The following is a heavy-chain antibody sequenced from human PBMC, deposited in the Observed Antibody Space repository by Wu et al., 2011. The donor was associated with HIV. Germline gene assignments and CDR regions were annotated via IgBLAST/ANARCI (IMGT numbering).Heavy chain of an antibody. Sequence: QVQLVQSGPEVKKPGSSVKVSCKASGGTFSSHGISWVRQAPGQGLEWMGGIIAXFGTPNYAQKFQGRVTISADKSTNTAYIEVRSLRSEDTSMYYCAGDLGGDEDTWGQGTLVTVSS. CDR2: IIAXFGTP. J-gene: IGHJ5*02. CDR1: GGTFSSHG. D-gene: IGHD2-21*01. CDR3: AGDLGGDEDT. V-gene: IGHV1-69*14.